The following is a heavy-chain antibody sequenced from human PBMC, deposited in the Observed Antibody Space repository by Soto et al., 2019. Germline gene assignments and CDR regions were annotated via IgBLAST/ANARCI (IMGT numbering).Heavy chain of an antibody. Sequence: QVQLVQSGAEVKKPGSSVKVSCKASGGTFSSYAISWVRQAPGQGLEWMGGIIPIFGTANYAQKFQGRVTITADESTSTAYMELGRLRFGETAGFYCAGGLRGVWCCYYIDYWGQGTLVNGSS. D-gene: IGHD3-3*01. V-gene: IGHV1-69*01. CDR3: AGGLRGVWCCYYIDY. J-gene: IGHJ4*02. CDR1: GGTFSSYA. CDR2: IIPIFGTA.